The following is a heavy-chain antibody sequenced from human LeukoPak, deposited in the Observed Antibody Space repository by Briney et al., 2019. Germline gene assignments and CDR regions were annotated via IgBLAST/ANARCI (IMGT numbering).Heavy chain of an antibody. CDR2: ISSSSGTI. V-gene: IGHV3-48*01. CDR3: ARGDYFDDSASPVDY. J-gene: IGHJ4*02. D-gene: IGHD2/OR15-2a*01. CDR1: GFTFSSYS. Sequence: PGGSLRLSCAASGFTFSSYSMNWVRQAPGKGLEWVSYISSSSGTILYADSVKGRFTISRDNAENSLYLQMNSLRAEDTAVYYCARGDYFDDSASPVDYWGQGTLVTVSS.